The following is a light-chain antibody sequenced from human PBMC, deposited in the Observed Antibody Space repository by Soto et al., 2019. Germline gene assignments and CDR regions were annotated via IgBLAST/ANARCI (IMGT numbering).Light chain of an antibody. CDR1: QDITNF. CDR2: DAS. Sequence: DIQRTQSPSSLSASVGDRVTIACQSSQDITNFLNWYQQKPGKAPKLLISDASNLETGVPSRFSGSGSGTDFTFTISRLQPEDIATYYCQHYDNLPSVTFGQGTRLEIK. J-gene: IGKJ5*01. CDR3: QHYDNLPSVT. V-gene: IGKV1-33*01.